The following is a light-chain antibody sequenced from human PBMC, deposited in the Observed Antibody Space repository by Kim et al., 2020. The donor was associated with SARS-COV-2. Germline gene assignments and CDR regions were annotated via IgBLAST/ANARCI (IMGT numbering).Light chain of an antibody. CDR3: QQYGSSPPVT. CDR1: QSVSSSY. V-gene: IGKV3-20*01. J-gene: IGKJ4*01. CDR2: GAS. Sequence: PGGRAPPSCRASQSVSSSYLAWYQQKPGQAPRLLIYGASSRATGIPDRFSGSGSGTDFTLTISRLEPEDFAVYYCQQYGSSPPVTFGGGTKVDIK.